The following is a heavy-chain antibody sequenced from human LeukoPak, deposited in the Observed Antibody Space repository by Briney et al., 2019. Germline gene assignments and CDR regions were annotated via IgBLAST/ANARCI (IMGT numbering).Heavy chain of an antibody. CDR2: IWYDGSNK. V-gene: IGHV3-33*01. Sequence: GRSLRLSCAASGFTFSSYGMHWVHQAPGKGLEWVAVIWYDGSNKYYADSVKDRFTISRDNSKNTLYLQMNSLRAEDTAVYYCARDPYYYDSSGYGYWGQGTLVTVSS. CDR1: GFTFSSYG. CDR3: ARDPYYYDSSGYGY. J-gene: IGHJ4*02. D-gene: IGHD3-22*01.